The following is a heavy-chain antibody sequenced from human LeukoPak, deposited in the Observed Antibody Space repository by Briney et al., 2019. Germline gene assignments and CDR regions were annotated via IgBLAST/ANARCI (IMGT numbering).Heavy chain of an antibody. CDR3: ARHQPFQRRGPFDY. V-gene: IGHV1-8*03. J-gene: IGHJ4*02. Sequence: GASVKVSCKASGYTFTSYDINWVRQATGQGLEWMGWMNPNSGNTGYAQKFQGRVTITADESTSTAYMELSSLRSEDTAVYYCARHQPFQRRGPFDYWGQGTLVTVSS. CDR2: MNPNSGNT. CDR1: GYTFTSYD. D-gene: IGHD6-25*01.